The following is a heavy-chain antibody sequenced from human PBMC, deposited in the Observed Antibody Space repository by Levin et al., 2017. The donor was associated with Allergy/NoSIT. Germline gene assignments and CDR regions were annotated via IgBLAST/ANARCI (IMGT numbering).Heavy chain of an antibody. CDR3: AKDLRYRAAAGTFDY. CDR1: GFTFSSYA. Sequence: SCAASGFTFSSYAMSWVRQAPGKGLEWVSAISGSGGSTYYADSVKGRFTISRDNSKNTLYLQMNSLRAEDTAVYYCAKDLRYRAAAGTFDYWGQGTLVTVSS. V-gene: IGHV3-23*01. J-gene: IGHJ4*02. D-gene: IGHD6-13*01. CDR2: ISGSGGST.